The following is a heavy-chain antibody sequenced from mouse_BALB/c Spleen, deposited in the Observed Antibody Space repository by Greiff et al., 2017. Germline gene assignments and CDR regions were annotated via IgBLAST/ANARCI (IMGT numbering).Heavy chain of an antibody. CDR1: GFNIKDTY. J-gene: IGHJ3*01. V-gene: IGHV14-3*02. CDR2: IDPANGNT. Sequence: VQLQQSGAELVKPGASVKLSCTASGFNIKDTYMHWVKQRPEQGLEWIGRIDPANGNTKYDPKFQGKATITADTSSNTAYLQLSSLTSEDTAVYYCVPYGNFAYWGQGTLVTVSA. D-gene: IGHD2-1*01. CDR3: VPYGNFAY.